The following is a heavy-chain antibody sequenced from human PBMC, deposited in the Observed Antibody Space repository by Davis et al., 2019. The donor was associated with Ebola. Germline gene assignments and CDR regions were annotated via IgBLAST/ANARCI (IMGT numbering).Heavy chain of an antibody. CDR3: ARGCNGDLRRWFDP. CDR1: GGSISSSSYY. CDR2: IYYSGST. D-gene: IGHD4-17*01. V-gene: IGHV4-39*07. Sequence: PSETLSLTCTVSGGSISSSSYYCGWIRQPPGKGLEWIGSIYYSGSTYYNPSLKSRVTISVDTSKNQFSLKLSSVTAADTAVYYCARGCNGDLRRWFDPWGQGTLVTVSS. J-gene: IGHJ5*02.